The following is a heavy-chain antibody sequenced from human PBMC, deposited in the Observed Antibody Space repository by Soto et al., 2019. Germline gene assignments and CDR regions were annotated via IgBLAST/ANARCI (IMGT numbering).Heavy chain of an antibody. CDR2: IYPGDSEI. CDR3: VRSDNGGWHMFDR. Sequence: PGESLKISCKASVYSFTSYWIGWVRQMRGKGLEWMGIIYPGDSEIRYSPSFQGQVTLSADKSTSTAYLQWNSLKASDTAMYYCVRSDNGGWHMFDRRGQGIPVTVSS. CDR1: VYSFTSYW. V-gene: IGHV5-51*01. J-gene: IGHJ5*02. D-gene: IGHD2-15*01.